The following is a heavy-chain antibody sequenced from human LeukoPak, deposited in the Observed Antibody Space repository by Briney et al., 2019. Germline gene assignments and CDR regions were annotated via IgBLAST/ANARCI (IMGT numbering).Heavy chain of an antibody. CDR1: GYTFTSYA. CDR2: INPNTGNP. D-gene: IGHD3-16*02. J-gene: IGHJ5*01. V-gene: IGHV7-4-1*02. CDR3: ARAYQRLGGLSFPDS. Sequence: ASVKVSCKASGYTFTSYAMNWVRQAPGQGLGWMGWINPNTGNPTYAQGFTGRFVFSLDTSVTTTYLQISGLEAEDTAVYYCARAYQRLGGLSFPDSWGQGTLVTVSS.